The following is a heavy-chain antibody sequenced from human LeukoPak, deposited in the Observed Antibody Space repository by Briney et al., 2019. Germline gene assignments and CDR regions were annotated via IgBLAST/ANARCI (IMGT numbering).Heavy chain of an antibody. D-gene: IGHD3-10*01. V-gene: IGHV1-69*01. CDR2: IIPIFGTA. CDR1: GGTFSSYA. J-gene: IGHJ6*03. Sequence: ASVKVSCKASGGTFSSYAISWVRQAPGQGLEWMGGIIPIFGTANYAQKFQGRVTITADESTSTAYMELSSLRSEDTAVYYCARGDYGSGSPYYYYYMDVWGKGTTVTISS. CDR3: ARGDYGSGSPYYYYYMDV.